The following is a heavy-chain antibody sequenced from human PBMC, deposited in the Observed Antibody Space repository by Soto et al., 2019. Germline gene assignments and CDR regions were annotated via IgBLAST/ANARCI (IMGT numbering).Heavy chain of an antibody. D-gene: IGHD3-10*01. CDR1: GGSISSSSYY. V-gene: IGHV4-39*01. CDR2: IYYSGST. Sequence: QLQLQESGPGLVKPSETLSLTCTVSGGSISSSSYYWGWIRQPPGKGLEWIGSIYYSGSTYNNPALQSRVTISVDTSKNKFSLKLSSVSVADTAVYYCASLLHCYGSSQAFDIWGQGTMVTVSS. CDR3: ASLLHCYGSSQAFDI. J-gene: IGHJ3*02.